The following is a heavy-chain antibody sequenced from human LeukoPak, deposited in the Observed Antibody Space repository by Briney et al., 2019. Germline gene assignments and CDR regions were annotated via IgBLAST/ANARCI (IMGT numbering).Heavy chain of an antibody. D-gene: IGHD2-2*01. CDR2: IYYSGRT. CDR3: ARGYGSSLSGFDY. J-gene: IGHJ4*02. Sequence: SETLSLTCIVSGGSISSSSYYWGWIRQPPGKGLEWIGYIYYSGRTYYNPSLKSRVTISVDTSKNQFSLKLSSVTAADTAIYYCARGYGSSLSGFDYWGQGTLVTVSS. CDR1: GGSISSSSYY. V-gene: IGHV4-31*03.